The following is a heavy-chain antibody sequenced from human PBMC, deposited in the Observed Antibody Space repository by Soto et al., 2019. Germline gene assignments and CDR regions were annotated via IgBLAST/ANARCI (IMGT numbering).Heavy chain of an antibody. Sequence: SVKVSCKASGGTFSSYAISWVRQAPGQGLEWMGGIIPIFGTANYAQKFQGRVTITADESTSTAYMELSSLRSEDTAVYYCAREVHYYDSSGPSTSYGMDVWGQGTTVTASS. CDR1: GGTFSSYA. CDR2: IIPIFGTA. CDR3: AREVHYYDSSGPSTSYGMDV. J-gene: IGHJ6*02. V-gene: IGHV1-69*13. D-gene: IGHD3-22*01.